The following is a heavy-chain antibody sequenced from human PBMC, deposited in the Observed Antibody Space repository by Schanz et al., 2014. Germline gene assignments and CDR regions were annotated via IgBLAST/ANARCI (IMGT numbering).Heavy chain of an antibody. Sequence: QVQLVQSGAEVKKPGASVKVSCKASGYTFTSYYMHWVRQAPGQGLEWMGQINPNSGATIYAQNFQGRVTMTRDTSISTAYMELSRLRSDDTAVYYCARLSNSSVGYFDYWGQGTLVTVSS. J-gene: IGHJ4*02. V-gene: IGHV1-2*06. CDR3: ARLSNSSVGYFDY. CDR2: INPNSGAT. CDR1: GYTFTSYY. D-gene: IGHD6-6*01.